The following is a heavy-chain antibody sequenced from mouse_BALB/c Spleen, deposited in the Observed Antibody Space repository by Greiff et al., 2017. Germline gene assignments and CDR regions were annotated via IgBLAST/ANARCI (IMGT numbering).Heavy chain of an antibody. V-gene: IGHV1-18*01. CDR2: INPNNGGT. J-gene: IGHJ3*01. D-gene: IGHD2-10*02. CDR3: ARGWKYGNPWFAY. CDR1: GYTFTDYN. Sequence: EVQLQQSGPELVKPGASVQIPCKASGYTFTDYNMDWVKQSHGKSLEWIGDINPNNGGTIYNQKFKGKATLTVDKSSSTAYMELRSLTSEDTAVYYCARGWKYGNPWFAYWGQGTLVTVTA.